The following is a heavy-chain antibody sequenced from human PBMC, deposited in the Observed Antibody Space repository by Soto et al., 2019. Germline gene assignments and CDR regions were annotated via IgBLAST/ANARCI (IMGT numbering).Heavy chain of an antibody. J-gene: IGHJ5*02. CDR1: GGSISNSDYY. CDR2: IYYSGTT. Sequence: PSETLSLTCSVSGGSISNSDYYWSWIRQPPGKGLEWIGYIYYSGTTYYNPSLKSRVTISVDTSKSNFSLKLASATAADTAVYYCAGATVIPPRIDTWGQGTLVTVSS. D-gene: IGHD4-17*01. CDR3: AGATVIPPRIDT. V-gene: IGHV4-30-4*01.